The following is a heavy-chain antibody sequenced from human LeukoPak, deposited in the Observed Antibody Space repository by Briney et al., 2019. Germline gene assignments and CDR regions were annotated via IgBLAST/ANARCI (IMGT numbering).Heavy chain of an antibody. V-gene: IGHV3-30*18. CDR2: ISYDGSNK. CDR1: GFTFSSYD. D-gene: IGHD3-3*01. CDR3: AKESSYYDFWSGYRNWFDP. J-gene: IGHJ5*02. Sequence: GGSLRLSCEASGFTFSSYDMHWVRQAPGKGLEWVAVISYDGSNKYYADSMKGRFTISRDNSKNTLYLQMNSLRAEDTAVYYCAKESSYYDFWSGYRNWFDPWGQGTLVTVSS.